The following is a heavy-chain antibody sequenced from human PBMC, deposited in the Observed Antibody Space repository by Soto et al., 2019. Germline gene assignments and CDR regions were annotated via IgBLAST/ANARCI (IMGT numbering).Heavy chain of an antibody. D-gene: IGHD3-16*01. CDR1: GFTFGDYA. Sequence: PGGSLRLSCTTSGFTFGDYAMSWFRQAPGKGLEWVGYVRTKAQGGTTEYAASVKGRFTMSRDDSKSIAYLQMNSLKTEDTALYYCTRASSLDFDFWGQGALVTVSS. V-gene: IGHV3-49*03. CDR3: TRASSLDFDF. J-gene: IGHJ4*02. CDR2: VRTKAQGGTT.